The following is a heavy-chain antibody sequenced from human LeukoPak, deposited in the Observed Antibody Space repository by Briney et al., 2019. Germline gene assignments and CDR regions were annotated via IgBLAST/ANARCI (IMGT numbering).Heavy chain of an antibody. CDR3: ARGVLGIVVVPAAMRYYYYMDV. Sequence: SQTLSLTCTVSGGSISSGSYYWSWIRQPAGKGLEWIGRIYTSGSTNYNPSLKSRVTISVDTSKNQFPLKLSSVTAADTAVYYCARGVLGIVVVPAAMRYYYYMDVWGKGTTVTVSS. CDR2: IYTSGST. V-gene: IGHV4-61*02. D-gene: IGHD2-2*01. CDR1: GGSISSGSYY. J-gene: IGHJ6*03.